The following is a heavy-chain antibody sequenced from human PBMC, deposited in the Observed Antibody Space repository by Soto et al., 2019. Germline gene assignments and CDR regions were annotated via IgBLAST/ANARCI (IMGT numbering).Heavy chain of an antibody. CDR3: ARDIPTSSGRSTYGVND. CDR2: IKQDGSEK. Sequence: GGSLRLSCAASGFTFSSYSMNWVRQAPGKGLEWVANIKQDGSEKYYLDSVKGRFTISRDNAKNSLFLQMNSLRAEDTAVYYCARDIPTSSGRSTYGVNDWGQGTLVTVSS. V-gene: IGHV3-7*01. J-gene: IGHJ4*02. D-gene: IGHD6-19*01. CDR1: GFTFSSYS.